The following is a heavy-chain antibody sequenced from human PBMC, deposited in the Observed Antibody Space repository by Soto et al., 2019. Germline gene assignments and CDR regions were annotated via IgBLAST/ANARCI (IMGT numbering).Heavy chain of an antibody. CDR1: GGSISSGGYY. V-gene: IGHV4-31*03. Sequence: KPSETLSLTCTVSGGSISSGGYYWSWIRQHPGKGLEWIGYIYYSGSTYYNPSLKSRITISVDTSRNQFSLKLSSVTAAETAVYYCAREENLNSGFDYWGQGTLVTVSS. J-gene: IGHJ4*02. D-gene: IGHD1-7*01. CDR2: IYYSGST. CDR3: AREENLNSGFDY.